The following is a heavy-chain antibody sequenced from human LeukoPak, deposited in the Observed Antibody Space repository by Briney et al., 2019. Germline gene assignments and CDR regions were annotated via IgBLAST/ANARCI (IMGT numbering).Heavy chain of an antibody. CDR2: IIPIFGTA. V-gene: IGHV1-69*13. J-gene: IGHJ1*01. CDR1: GYTFTSYG. CDR3: ARGSGTTEYFQH. D-gene: IGHD1-7*01. Sequence: SVRVSCKASGYTFTSYGISWVRQAPGQGLEWMGGIIPIFGTANYAQKFQGRVTITADESTSTAYMELSSLRSEDTAVYYCARGSGTTEYFQHWGQGTLVTVSS.